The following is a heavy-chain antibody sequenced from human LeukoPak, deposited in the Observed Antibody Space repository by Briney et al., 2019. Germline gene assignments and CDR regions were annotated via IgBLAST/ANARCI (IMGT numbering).Heavy chain of an antibody. Sequence: GGSLRLSCAASGFTFSNAWMSGVRQAPGKGLEWVGRIKSKTDGGTTDYAAPVKGRFTISRDDSKNTLYLQMNSLKSEDTAVYYCSTLTSRGLSDSWGQGTLVTVSS. D-gene: IGHD1-20*01. V-gene: IGHV3-15*01. CDR1: GFTFSNAW. CDR3: STLTSRGLSDS. J-gene: IGHJ4*02. CDR2: IKSKTDGGTT.